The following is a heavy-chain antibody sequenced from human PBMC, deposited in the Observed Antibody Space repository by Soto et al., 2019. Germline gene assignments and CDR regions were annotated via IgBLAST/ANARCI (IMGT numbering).Heavy chain of an antibody. CDR1: GFTFSSYG. CDR2: IWYDGSNK. D-gene: IGHD1-26*01. CDR3: AREGGYYHYFDY. V-gene: IGHV3-33*08. J-gene: IGHJ4*02. Sequence: PGGSLRLSCAGSGFTFSSYGMHWVRQAPGKGLEWVAVIWYDGSNKYYADSVKGRFTISRDNSKNTLYLQMNSLRAEDTAVYYCAREGGYYHYFDYWGRGTLVTVPQ.